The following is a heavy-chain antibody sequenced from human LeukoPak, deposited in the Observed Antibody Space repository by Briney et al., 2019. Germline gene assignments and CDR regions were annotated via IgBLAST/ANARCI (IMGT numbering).Heavy chain of an antibody. CDR1: GYSFSSDNW. CDR2: IHYSGIT. V-gene: IGHV4-28*01. D-gene: IGHD4/OR15-4a*01. CDR3: ARKPNAVYWFDP. Sequence: SETLSLTCAVSGYSFSSDNWWGWIGQPPGKGLDWIGYIHYSGITYYSPSLKSRVTLSVDTSKNQSSLRLSSVTAVDTAVYYCARKPNAVYWFDPWGQGTLVTVSS. J-gene: IGHJ5*02.